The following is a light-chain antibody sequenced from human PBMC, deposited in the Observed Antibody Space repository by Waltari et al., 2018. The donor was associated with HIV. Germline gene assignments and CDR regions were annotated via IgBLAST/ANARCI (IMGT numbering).Light chain of an antibody. V-gene: IGKV3-20*01. CDR2: GAS. CDR3: QQYDTPPFT. J-gene: IGKJ3*01. Sequence: EIVLTQSPGTLSLSTGERATLSCRASQSVNNRYIAWYQQKPGQTPRLLMYGASSRATGIPDRFSGSGSGTDFTLTISRLEPEDFAVYYCQQYDTPPFTFGPGTKVDIK. CDR1: QSVNNRY.